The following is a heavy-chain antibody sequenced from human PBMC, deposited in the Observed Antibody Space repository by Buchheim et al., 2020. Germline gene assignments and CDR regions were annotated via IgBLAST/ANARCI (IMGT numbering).Heavy chain of an antibody. J-gene: IGHJ4*02. CDR3: ARDGPYCSGGSCYSPTALDY. CDR1: GFTFSSYG. Sequence: QVQLVESGGGVVQPGRSLRLSCAASGFTFSSYGMHWVRQAPGKGLEWVAVIWYDGSNKYYADSVKGRFTISRDNSKDRVYLQMNSLRAEDTAVYYCARDGPYCSGGSCYSPTALDYWGQGTL. D-gene: IGHD2-15*01. V-gene: IGHV3-33*01. CDR2: IWYDGSNK.